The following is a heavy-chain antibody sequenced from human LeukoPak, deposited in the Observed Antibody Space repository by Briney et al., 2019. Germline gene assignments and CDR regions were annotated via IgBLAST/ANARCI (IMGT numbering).Heavy chain of an antibody. CDR2: ISSSGSTI. V-gene: IGHV3-11*01. Sequence: PGGSLRLSCAASGFTFSDYYMSWIRQAPGKGLEWVSYISSSGSTIYYADSVKGRFTISRDNAKNSLYLQMNSLRAEDTAVYYCASYCSGGSCYSGYSYGFDAFDIWGQGTMVTVSS. D-gene: IGHD2-15*01. CDR3: ASYCSGGSCYSGYSYGFDAFDI. CDR1: GFTFSDYY. J-gene: IGHJ3*02.